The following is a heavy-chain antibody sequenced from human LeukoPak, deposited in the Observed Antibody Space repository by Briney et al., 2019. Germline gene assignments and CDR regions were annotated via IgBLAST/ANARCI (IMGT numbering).Heavy chain of an antibody. CDR3: ARHGSGWSFDY. V-gene: IGHV4-34*01. Sequence: PSETLSLTCAVYGGSFSGYYWSWIRQPPGKGLEWIGEINHSGSTNYNPSLKSRVTISVDTSKNQFSLKLTSVSTTDTAVYYCARHGSGWSFDYWGQGVLVTVSS. J-gene: IGHJ4*02. D-gene: IGHD6-19*01. CDR1: GGSFSGYY. CDR2: INHSGST.